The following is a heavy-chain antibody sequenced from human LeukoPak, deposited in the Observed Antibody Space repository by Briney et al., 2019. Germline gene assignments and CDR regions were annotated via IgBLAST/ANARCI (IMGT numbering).Heavy chain of an antibody. D-gene: IGHD1-14*01. CDR3: AKKPAGFDP. CDR2: IDGSGGFT. V-gene: IGHV3-23*01. J-gene: IGHJ5*02. Sequence: EWVSSIDGSGGFTYYADSVKGRFTISRDNSKNTLYLQMNSLRAEDTAIYYCAKKPAGFDPWGQGTLVTVSS.